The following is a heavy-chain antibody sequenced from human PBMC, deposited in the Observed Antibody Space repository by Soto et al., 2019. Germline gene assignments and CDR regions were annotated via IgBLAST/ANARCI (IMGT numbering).Heavy chain of an antibody. V-gene: IGHV3-49*03. CDR1: GFTFGDYA. J-gene: IGHJ6*03. CDR2: IRSKAYGGTT. CDR3: TRDPDYYGSGGPYYYYYMDV. D-gene: IGHD3-10*01. Sequence: GGSLRLSCTASGFTFGDYAMSWFRQAPGKGLEWVGFIRSKAYGGTTEYAAPVKGRFTISRDDSKSIAYLQMNSLKTEDTAVYYCTRDPDYYGSGGPYYYYYMDVWGKGTTVTVSS.